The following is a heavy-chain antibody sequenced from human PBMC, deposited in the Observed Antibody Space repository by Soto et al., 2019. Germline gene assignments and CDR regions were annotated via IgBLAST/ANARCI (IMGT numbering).Heavy chain of an antibody. Sequence: SSVKVSCKASGGTFISYAISWVRQAPGQGLEWMGGIIPIFGTANYAQKFQGRVTITADESTSTAYMELSSLRSEDTAVYYCARVPITMIVVGIPTYFDYWGQGTLVTVSS. CDR3: ARVPITMIVVGIPTYFDY. D-gene: IGHD3-22*01. V-gene: IGHV1-69*13. J-gene: IGHJ4*02. CDR1: GGTFISYA. CDR2: IIPIFGTA.